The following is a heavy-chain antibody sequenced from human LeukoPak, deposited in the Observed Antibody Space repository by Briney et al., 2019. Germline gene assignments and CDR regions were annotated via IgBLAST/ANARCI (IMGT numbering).Heavy chain of an antibody. CDR2: IYTSGST. D-gene: IGHD3-10*01. CDR3: ARERPKYLLWFGESGFDP. J-gene: IGHJ5*02. CDR1: GGSISSYY. V-gene: IGHV4-4*07. Sequence: SGTLSLTCTVSGGSISSYYWSWIRQPAGKGLEWIGRIYTSGSTNYNPSLKSRVTMSVDTSKNQFSLKLSSVTAADTAVYYCARERPKYLLWFGESGFDPWGQGTLVTVSS.